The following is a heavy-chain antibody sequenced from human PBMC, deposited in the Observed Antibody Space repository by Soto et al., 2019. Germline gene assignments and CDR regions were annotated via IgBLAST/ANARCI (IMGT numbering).Heavy chain of an antibody. D-gene: IGHD6-13*01. CDR1: GYSFTSYW. CDR2: IYPGDSDT. Sequence: GESLKISCKGSGYSFTSYWIGWVRQMPGKGLEWMGTIYPGDSDTRYSPSFQGQVTISADKSISTAYLQWSSLKASDTAMYYCARVIPYSSSWHAFDIWGQGTMVTVSS. CDR3: ARVIPYSSSWHAFDI. V-gene: IGHV5-51*01. J-gene: IGHJ3*02.